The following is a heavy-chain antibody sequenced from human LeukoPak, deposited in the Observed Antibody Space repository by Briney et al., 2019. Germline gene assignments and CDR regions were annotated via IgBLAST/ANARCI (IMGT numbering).Heavy chain of an antibody. V-gene: IGHV3-30*18. CDR3: AKDGTYCSGGSCPRSSYYYYYGMDV. CDR2: ISYDGSNK. D-gene: IGHD2-15*01. Sequence: PGGALRLSCAASGFTFSSYGMHWVRQAPGKGREGGAVISYDGSNKYYADSVKGRFTISRDNSKNTLYLQMNSLRAEDTAVYYCAKDGTYCSGGSCPRSSYYYYYGMDVWGQGTTVTVSS. CDR1: GFTFSSYG. J-gene: IGHJ6*02.